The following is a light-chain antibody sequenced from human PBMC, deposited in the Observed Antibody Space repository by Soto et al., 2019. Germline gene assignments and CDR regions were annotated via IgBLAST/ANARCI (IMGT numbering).Light chain of an antibody. CDR3: SSSTSSAYVV. V-gene: IGLV2-14*01. J-gene: IGLJ2*01. CDR2: DVS. Sequence: QSALTQPASVSGSPGQSITISCTGTSSDVGGYTYVSGYQQHPGKAPKLMIYDVSNRPSGVSNRFSGSKSGNMASLTISGLQAEDEADYYCSSSTSSAYVVFGGGTKHTVL. CDR1: SSDVGGYTY.